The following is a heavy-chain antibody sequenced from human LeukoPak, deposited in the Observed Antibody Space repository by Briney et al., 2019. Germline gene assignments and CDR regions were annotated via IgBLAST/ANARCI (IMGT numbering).Heavy chain of an antibody. D-gene: IGHD3-10*01. Sequence: GGSLRLSCAASGFTFSSYAMSWVRQAPGKGLEWVSGISGSGGSTYYADSVKGRLTISRDNSKDTLYLQMNSLRAEDTAVYYCAKGRYYGSGKWGYFEYWGQGTLVTVSS. CDR1: GFTFSSYA. CDR2: ISGSGGST. V-gene: IGHV3-23*01. J-gene: IGHJ4*02. CDR3: AKGRYYGSGKWGYFEY.